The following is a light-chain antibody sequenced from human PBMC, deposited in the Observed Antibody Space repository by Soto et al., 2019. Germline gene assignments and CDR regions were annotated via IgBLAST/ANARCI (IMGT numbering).Light chain of an antibody. CDR2: DAS. V-gene: IGKV3-11*01. CDR3: QQRTIWPPGALT. CDR1: QSIHTS. Sequence: EIVLTQSPATLSLSPGERATLSCRASQSIHTSLAWYQQKPGQAPRLLIYDASNRATGLPARFSGSGSGTDFTLTISSLEPEDFAVYYCQQRTIWPPGALTFGGGTRVEIK. J-gene: IGKJ4*01.